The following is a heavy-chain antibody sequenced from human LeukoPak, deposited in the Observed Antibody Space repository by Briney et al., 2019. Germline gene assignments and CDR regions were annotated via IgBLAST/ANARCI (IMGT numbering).Heavy chain of an antibody. CDR1: GFTFSSSW. V-gene: IGHV3-74*03. CDR2: VNPDETIS. Sequence: PGGSLRLSCAASGFTFSSSWMYWVRQAPGKGLVWVARVNPDETISTCADSVKGRFTISRVNAKNTLYLQMNSLRAEDTAVYYCARGPRLPQYFQYWGQGTLVTVSS. CDR3: ARGPRLPQYFQY. J-gene: IGHJ1*01. D-gene: IGHD3-16*01.